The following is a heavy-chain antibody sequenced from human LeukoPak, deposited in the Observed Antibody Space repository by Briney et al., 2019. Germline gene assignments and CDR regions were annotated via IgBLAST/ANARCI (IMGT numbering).Heavy chain of an antibody. V-gene: IGHV3-30-3*01. J-gene: IGHJ4*02. CDR2: ISYDGSNK. D-gene: IGHD3-22*01. CDR3: ASSSGFDY. Sequence: GGSLRLSCAASGFTFSGYAMHWVRQAPGKGLEWVAVISYDGSNKYYADSVKGRFTISRGNSKNTLYLQMNSLRAEDTAVYYCASSSGFDYWGQGTLVTVSS. CDR1: GFTFSGYA.